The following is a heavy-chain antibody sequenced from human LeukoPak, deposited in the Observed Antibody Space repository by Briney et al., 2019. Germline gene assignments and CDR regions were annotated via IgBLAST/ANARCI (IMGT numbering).Heavy chain of an antibody. J-gene: IGHJ5*02. D-gene: IGHD3-22*01. CDR1: GGTFSSYA. CDR3: ARVATYDSSGYAGANWFDP. V-gene: IGHV1-69*05. Sequence: ASVKVSCKASGGTFSSYAISWVRQDPGQGLQWMGWTIPIFGTANYAQKFQGRVTITTDESTSTAYMELSSLRSEDTAVYYCARVATYDSSGYAGANWFDPWGQGTLVTVSS. CDR2: TIPIFGTA.